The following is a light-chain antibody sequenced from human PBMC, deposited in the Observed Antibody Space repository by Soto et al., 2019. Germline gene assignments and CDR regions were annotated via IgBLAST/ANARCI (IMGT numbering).Light chain of an antibody. J-gene: IGLJ1*01. V-gene: IGLV2-14*01. CDR3: SSYTSSSTYV. CDR1: SSDVGGYNY. CDR2: KVS. Sequence: QSVLTQPASVSGSAGQSITISWTGSSSDVGGYNYVSWYQQHPGKAPKRMIYKVSNRPSGVSNRFSGSKSGNTASLTISGLQAADEADYYCSSYTSSSTYVFGTGTKVPVL.